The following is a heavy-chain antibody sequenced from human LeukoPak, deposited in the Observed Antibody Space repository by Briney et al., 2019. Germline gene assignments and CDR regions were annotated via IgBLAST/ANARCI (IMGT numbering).Heavy chain of an antibody. Sequence: SVKVSCKASGGTFSSYAISWVRQAPGQGLEWMGGIIPIFGTANYAQKFQGRVTITADESTSTAYMELSSLRSEDTAVYYCASSYSGDHYYYGMDVWGQGTTVTVSS. CDR3: ASSYSGDHYYYGMDV. CDR2: IIPIFGTA. J-gene: IGHJ6*02. CDR1: GGTFSSYA. V-gene: IGHV1-69*01. D-gene: IGHD1-26*01.